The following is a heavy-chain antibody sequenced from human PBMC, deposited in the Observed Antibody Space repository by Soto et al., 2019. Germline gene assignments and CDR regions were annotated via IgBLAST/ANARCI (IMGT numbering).Heavy chain of an antibody. J-gene: IGHJ5*01. CDR3: ARGGERGVDS. CDR2: MYFDGITT. V-gene: IGHV3-74*01. D-gene: IGHD3-10*01. CDR1: LFTVNTHL. Sequence: AGSLILSCTPSLFTVNTHLVHCVGQGPVKLLVWVSRMYFDGITTNYADSLNVRLTVSRDKANNTVYLHVNTLRDEDTAVYYCARGGERGVDSWGQGTLVTVSS.